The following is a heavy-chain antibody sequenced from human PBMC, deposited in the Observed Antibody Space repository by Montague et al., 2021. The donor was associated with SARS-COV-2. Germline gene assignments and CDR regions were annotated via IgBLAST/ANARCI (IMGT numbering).Heavy chain of an antibody. V-gene: IGHV4-39*01. J-gene: IGHJ5*02. D-gene: IGHD6-13*01. CDR1: GGSISSSSYY. CDR2: IYYSGST. CDR3: AGRGVRYSSSWYSYWFDP. Sequence: SETLSLTCTVSGGSISSSSYYWGWIRQPPGKGLEWIGSIYYSGSTYYNPSLKSRVTISVDTSKNQFSLKLSSVTAADTAVYYCAGRGVRYSSSWYSYWFDPWGQGTWSPSPQ.